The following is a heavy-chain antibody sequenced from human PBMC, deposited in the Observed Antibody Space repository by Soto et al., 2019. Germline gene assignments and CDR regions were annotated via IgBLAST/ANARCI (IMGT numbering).Heavy chain of an antibody. D-gene: IGHD5-12*01. CDR1: GFTFSSYS. V-gene: IGHV3-48*01. Sequence: PGGSLRLSCAASGFTFSSYSMNWVRQAPGKGLEWVSYISSSSSTIYYADSVKGRFTISRDNAKNSLYLQMNSLRAEDTAVYYCASKEYSGCDPGEAFDIWGQGQWSPSPQ. CDR2: ISSSSSTI. J-gene: IGHJ3*02. CDR3: ASKEYSGCDPGEAFDI.